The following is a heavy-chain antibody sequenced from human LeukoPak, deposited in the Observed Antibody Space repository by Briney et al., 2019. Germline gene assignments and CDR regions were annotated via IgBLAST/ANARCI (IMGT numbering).Heavy chain of an antibody. J-gene: IGHJ6*03. CDR3: ASLYSSSAYYYMDV. D-gene: IGHD6-6*01. V-gene: IGHV3-21*01. CDR1: GFTFSSYS. CDR2: ISSSSSYI. Sequence: KSGGSLRLSCAASGFTFSSYSMNWVRQAPGKGLEWVSSISSSSSYIYYADSVKGRFTISRDNAKNSLYLQMNSLRAEDTAVYYCASLYSSSAYYYMDVWGKGPTVTVSS.